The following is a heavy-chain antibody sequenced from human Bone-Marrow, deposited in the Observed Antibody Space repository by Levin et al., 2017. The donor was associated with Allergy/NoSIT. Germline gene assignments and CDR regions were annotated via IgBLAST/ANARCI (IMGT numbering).Heavy chain of an antibody. Sequence: ASVKVSCTASGYIFAHYALHWVRQAPGQRLEWVGWIHGGNGNTKYSQKFQGRVTITRDTSASTVYMELNSLRSEDTALYYWARGGCSDGTCDYWIDYWGQGTLVTVSS. J-gene: IGHJ4*02. D-gene: IGHD2-15*01. CDR3: ARGGCSDGTCDYWIDY. CDR1: GYIFAHYA. V-gene: IGHV1-3*01. CDR2: IHGGNGNT.